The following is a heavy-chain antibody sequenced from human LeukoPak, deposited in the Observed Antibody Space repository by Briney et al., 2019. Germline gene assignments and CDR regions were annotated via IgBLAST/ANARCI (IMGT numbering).Heavy chain of an antibody. CDR1: GGSFSGYY. J-gene: IGHJ5*02. D-gene: IGHD6-19*01. V-gene: IGHV4-34*01. CDR3: ARGHGIAVAGISDWFDP. CDR2: INHGGST. Sequence: SETLSLTCAVYGGSFSGYYWSWIRQPPGKGLEWIGEINHGGSTNYNPSLKSRVTISVDTSKNQFSLKLSSVTAADTAVYYCARGHGIAVAGISDWFDPWGQGTLVTVSS.